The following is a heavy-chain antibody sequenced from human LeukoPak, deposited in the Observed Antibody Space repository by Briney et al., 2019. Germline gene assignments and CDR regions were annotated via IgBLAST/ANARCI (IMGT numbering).Heavy chain of an antibody. J-gene: IGHJ4*02. CDR1: GFTFSNYW. D-gene: IGHD5-12*01. CDR3: VRDGGVSGYDLLDY. CDR2: IKQDGSEE. V-gene: IGHV3-7*01. Sequence: GGSLRLSCAASGFTFSNYWMSWVRQAPGKGLEWEAHIKQDGSEEHYMDSVKARFIISRDNAKNSLSLQMDSLRAEDTAVYYCVRDGGVSGYDLLDYWGQGTLVTVSS.